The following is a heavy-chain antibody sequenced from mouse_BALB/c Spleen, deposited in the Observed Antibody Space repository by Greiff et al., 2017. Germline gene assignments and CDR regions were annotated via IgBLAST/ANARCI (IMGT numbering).Heavy chain of an antibody. V-gene: IGHV1S132*01. J-gene: IGHJ3*01. CDR3: ARHYGSSPAWFAY. D-gene: IGHD1-1*01. CDR2: IFPGTGTT. Sequence: QVHVKQSGAELVKPGASVKLSCKTSGYTFTSYWIQWVKQRPGQGLGWIGEIFPGTGTTYYNEKFKGKATLTIDTSSSTAYMQLSSLTSEDSAVYFCARHYGSSPAWFAYWGQGTLVTVSA. CDR1: GYTFTSYW.